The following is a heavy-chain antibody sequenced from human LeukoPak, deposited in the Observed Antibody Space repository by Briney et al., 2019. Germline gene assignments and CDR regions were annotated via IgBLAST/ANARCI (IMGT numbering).Heavy chain of an antibody. V-gene: IGHV5-51*01. CDR3: ERTYYDILTAFFPDAFDI. CDR1: GSPFTSYW. CDR2: IYPGDSDT. Sequence: GEPRQISCQGSGSPFTSYWIGGVRQLPGKGLEWMGIIYPGDSDTRYSPSFQGQGTISADKSISTAYLQWSSLKVSDTAMYSGERTYYDILTAFFPDAFDIWGQGTMVTVSS. J-gene: IGHJ3*02. D-gene: IGHD3-9*01.